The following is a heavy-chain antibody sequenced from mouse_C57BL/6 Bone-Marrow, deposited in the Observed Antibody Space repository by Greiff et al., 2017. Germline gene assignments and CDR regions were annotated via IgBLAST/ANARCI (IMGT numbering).Heavy chain of an antibody. Sequence: EVHLVESGPGLVKPSQSLSLTCSVTGYSITSGYYWNWIRQFPGNKLEWMGYISYDGSNNYNPSLKNRISITRDTSKNQFFLKLNSVTTEDTATYYCARVGGADYYAMYYWGQGTSVTVSS. CDR2: ISYDGSN. D-gene: IGHD3-3*01. CDR3: ARVGGADYYAMYY. V-gene: IGHV3-6*01. CDR1: GYSITSGYY. J-gene: IGHJ4*01.